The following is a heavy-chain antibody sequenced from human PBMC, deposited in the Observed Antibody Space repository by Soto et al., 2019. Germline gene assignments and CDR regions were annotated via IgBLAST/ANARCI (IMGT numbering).Heavy chain of an antibody. J-gene: IGHJ6*02. V-gene: IGHV3-15*07. CDR3: PHAPGGRGYYGMDV. CDR1: GFTFSNAY. Sequence: EEQLVESGGGLVEPGGSLRLSCVASGFTFSNAYMNWVRQAPGKGLEWVGRIKSKSDGGTTDYAAPVKGRFTISRDNSKNTLYLQMNSLQTEDTAVYSCPHAPGGRGYYGMDVWGQGTTVTVSS. CDR2: IKSKSDGGTT. D-gene: IGHD2-15*01.